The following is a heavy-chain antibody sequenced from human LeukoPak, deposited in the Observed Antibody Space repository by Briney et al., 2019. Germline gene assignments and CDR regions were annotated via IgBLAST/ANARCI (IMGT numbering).Heavy chain of an antibody. Sequence: SETLSLTCTVSRDSISRGSYYWGWIRQPPGKGLEWISTIYYSGSTYYNPSLKSRVTISVDTAKNYFSLSLRSVTAADTALYYCARQDYVSSYFDPWGQGTLVTVSS. CDR1: RDSISRGSYY. V-gene: IGHV4-39*01. CDR3: ARQDYVSSYFDP. CDR2: IYYSGST. D-gene: IGHD4-17*01. J-gene: IGHJ5*02.